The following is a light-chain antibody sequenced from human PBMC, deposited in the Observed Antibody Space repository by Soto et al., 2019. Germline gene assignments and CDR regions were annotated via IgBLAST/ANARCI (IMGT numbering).Light chain of an antibody. V-gene: IGKV3-11*01. Sequence: EIVLTQSPANLSLSPGERATLSCRASQSVSSFLAWYQQKPGQAPGLLIYDASNRATGIPARFSGSGSGTDFTLTISSLEPEDFAVYYCQQRTNWPTFGGGTKVDIK. CDR2: DAS. J-gene: IGKJ4*01. CDR3: QQRTNWPT. CDR1: QSVSSF.